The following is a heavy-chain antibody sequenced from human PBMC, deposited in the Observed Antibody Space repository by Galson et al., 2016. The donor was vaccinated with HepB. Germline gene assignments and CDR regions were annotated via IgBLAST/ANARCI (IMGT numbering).Heavy chain of an antibody. Sequence: LRLSCAASGFPFSRYWMHWVRQAPGKGLVWVSRINSDGSSTIYADSVRGRFPISRDNAKNTLYLQMNSLRAEATALYYCVREDYGDDPVYYYYYGMDVWGQGTTVSVSS. CDR1: GFPFSRYW. J-gene: IGHJ6*02. CDR3: VREDYGDDPVYYYYYGMDV. CDR2: INSDGSST. D-gene: IGHD4-17*01. V-gene: IGHV3-74*01.